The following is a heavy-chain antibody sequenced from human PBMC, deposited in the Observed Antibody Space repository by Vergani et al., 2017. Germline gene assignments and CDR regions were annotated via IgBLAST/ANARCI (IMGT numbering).Heavy chain of an antibody. CDR3: GPSPFGVVRGWFDP. Sequence: QVQLVQSGAEVKKPGSSVKVSCKASGGTFSSYAISWVRQAPGQGLEWMGRIIPILGIANYAQKFQGRVTITADKSTSTAYMELSSLRSEDTAVCYCGPSPFGVVRGWFDPWGQGTLVTVSS. V-gene: IGHV1-69*04. CDR2: IIPILGIA. CDR1: GGTFSSYA. J-gene: IGHJ5*02. D-gene: IGHD3-3*01.